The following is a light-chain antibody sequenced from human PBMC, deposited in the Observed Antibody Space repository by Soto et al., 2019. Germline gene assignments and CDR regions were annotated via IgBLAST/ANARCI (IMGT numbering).Light chain of an antibody. Sequence: QSALIQPASVSGSPGQSITISCNGTSSDDGGYNYVSCYQQHTGKAPKLMIYEVSNRPSGVSNRFSGSKSGNTASLTISGLQAEDEAEYYCSSYTSSSTLGVVFGGGTKVTV. CDR2: EVS. CDR1: SSDDGGYNY. J-gene: IGLJ2*01. CDR3: SSYTSSSTLGVV. V-gene: IGLV2-14*01.